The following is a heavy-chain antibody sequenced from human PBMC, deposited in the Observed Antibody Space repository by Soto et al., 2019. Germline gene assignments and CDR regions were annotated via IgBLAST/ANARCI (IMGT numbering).Heavy chain of an antibody. V-gene: IGHV4-30-2*01. CDR2: IYHSGST. D-gene: IGHD2-15*01. J-gene: IGHJ5*02. CDR1: GGSISSGGYS. CDR3: AREGDGGLRGGWFDP. Sequence: QLQLQESGSGLVKPSQTLSLTCAVSGGSISSGGYSWSWIRQPPGKGLEWIGYIYHSGSTYYNPSLKSRVTISVDRSKNQFSLKLSSVPAADTAVYYCAREGDGGLRGGWFDPWGQGTLVTVSS.